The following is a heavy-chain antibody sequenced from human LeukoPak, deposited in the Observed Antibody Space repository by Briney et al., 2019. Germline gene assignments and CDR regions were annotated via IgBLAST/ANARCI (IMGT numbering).Heavy chain of an antibody. V-gene: IGHV4-4*07. CDR1: GGSISSYY. CDR2: IYTSGST. D-gene: IGHD2-2*01. J-gene: IGHJ4*02. CDR3: ARETSSGSTSCYPDY. Sequence: PSETLSLTCTVSGGSISSYYWSWIRQPAGKGLEWIGRIYTSGSTNYNPSLKSRVTMSVDTSKNQFSLKLSSVTAADTAVYYCARETSSGSTSCYPDYWGQGTPVTVSS.